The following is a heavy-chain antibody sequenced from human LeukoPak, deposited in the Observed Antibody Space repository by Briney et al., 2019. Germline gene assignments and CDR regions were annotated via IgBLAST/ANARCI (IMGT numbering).Heavy chain of an antibody. D-gene: IGHD3-22*01. CDR3: ARLLDYDSSGDPDTFDV. V-gene: IGHV4-34*01. Sequence: SETLSLTCAVYGGSFSGYYWSWIRQPPGKGLEWIGEINHSGSTNYNPSLKSRVTISVDTSKNHFSLKLASVTAADTAVYYCARLLDYDSSGDPDTFDVWGQGIMVTVSS. J-gene: IGHJ3*01. CDR2: INHSGST. CDR1: GGSFSGYY.